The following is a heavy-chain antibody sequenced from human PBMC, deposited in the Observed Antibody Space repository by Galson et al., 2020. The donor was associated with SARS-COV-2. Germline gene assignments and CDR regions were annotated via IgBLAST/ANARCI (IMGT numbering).Heavy chain of an antibody. CDR2: ISAYNGNT. Sequence: ASVKVSCKASGYTFTSYGISWVRQAPGQGLEWMGWISAYNGNTNYAQKLQGRVTMTTDTSTSTAYMELRSLRSDDTAVYYCARDGTSITIFGVVDAGGGVFDYWGQGTLVTGSS. CDR1: GYTFTSYG. V-gene: IGHV1-18*01. D-gene: IGHD3-3*01. J-gene: IGHJ4*02. CDR3: ARDGTSITIFGVVDAGGGVFDY.